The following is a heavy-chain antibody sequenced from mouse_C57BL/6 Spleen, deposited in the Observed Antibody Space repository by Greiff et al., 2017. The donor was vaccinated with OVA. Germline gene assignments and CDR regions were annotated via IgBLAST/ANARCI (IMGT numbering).Heavy chain of an antibody. CDR2: IDPANGNT. CDR1: GFNNKNTY. D-gene: IGHD1-1*01. Sequence: VQLQQSVAELVRPGASVKLSCTASGFNNKNTYMHWVKQRPEQGLEWIGRIDPANGNTKYAPKFQGKATITADTSSNTAYLQLSSLTSEDTAIYYCARYGSSPYWYFDVWGTGTTVTVSS. V-gene: IGHV14-3*01. J-gene: IGHJ1*03. CDR3: ARYGSSPYWYFDV.